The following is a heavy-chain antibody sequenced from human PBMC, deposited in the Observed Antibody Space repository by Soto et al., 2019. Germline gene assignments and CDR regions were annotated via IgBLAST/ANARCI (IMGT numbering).Heavy chain of an antibody. CDR1: GFTFSNYA. V-gene: IGHV3-43*02. CDR3: AKNLIRRSYYYYYMDV. Sequence: GGSLRLSCAASGFTFSNYAMTWVRQAPGKGLEWVSVITGSGGGTYYADSVKGRFTISRDNSKNSLYMQMNSLRTEDTALYYCAKNLIRRSYYYYYMDVWGKGTTVTVSS. J-gene: IGHJ6*03. CDR2: ITGSGGGT. D-gene: IGHD3-10*01.